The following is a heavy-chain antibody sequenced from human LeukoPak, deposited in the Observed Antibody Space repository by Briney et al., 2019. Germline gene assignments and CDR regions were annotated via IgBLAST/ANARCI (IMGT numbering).Heavy chain of an antibody. CDR2: TCYSGST. V-gene: IGHV4-59*01. CDR3: ARIAVSSGWGYFDY. CDR1: GGSLVSYY. J-gene: IGHJ4*02. Sequence: SETLSLTCTVSGGSLVSYYWTWIRQPPGKGLEWIGYTCYSGSTNYNPSLKSRVTISLDTSKNQFSLKLSSVTAADTAVYYCARIAVSSGWGYFDYWGQGTLVTASS. D-gene: IGHD6-19*01.